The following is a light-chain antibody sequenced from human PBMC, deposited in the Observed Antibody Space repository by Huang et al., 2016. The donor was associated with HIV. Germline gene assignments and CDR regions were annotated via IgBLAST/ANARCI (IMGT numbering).Light chain of an antibody. V-gene: IGKV3-11*01. J-gene: IGKJ5*01. Sequence: EILLTQSPTTLSLSPGERATLSCRASQSVTNYLSWVQQRPGQAPRLVIHAVSHRATGIPARFSGSGAGTDFTLTITNLEPEDFAIYYCQQHDNWPPITFGQGTRLEIK. CDR2: AVS. CDR1: QSVTNY. CDR3: QQHDNWPPIT.